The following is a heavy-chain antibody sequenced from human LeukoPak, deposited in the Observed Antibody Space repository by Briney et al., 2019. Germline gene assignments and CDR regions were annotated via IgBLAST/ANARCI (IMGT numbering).Heavy chain of an antibody. Sequence: AGGSLRLSCAASGFTLSTYGMHWVRQAQGKGLEWVAFIAYDGSNKWYAGSVKGRFTISRDNPKNTLYLQMNSLRAEDTAVYYCAKDPGYQPPGYYMDVWGKGTTVTVSS. CDR1: GFTLSTYG. CDR3: AKDPGYQPPGYYMDV. V-gene: IGHV3-30*02. CDR2: IAYDGSNK. J-gene: IGHJ6*03. D-gene: IGHD2-2*01.